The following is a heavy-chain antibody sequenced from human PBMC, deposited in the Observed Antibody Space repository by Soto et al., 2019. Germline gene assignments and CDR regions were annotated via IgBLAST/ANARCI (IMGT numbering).Heavy chain of an antibody. J-gene: IGHJ5*02. D-gene: IGHD6-13*01. Sequence: QVQLVQSGAEVKKPGSSVKVSCKASGGTFSSYTISWVRQAPGQGLEWMGRIIPILGIANYAQKFQGRVTITADKSTSTAYMELSSLRSEDTALYYCARAAAGDASSSDPWGQGTLVTVSS. V-gene: IGHV1-69*02. CDR3: ARAAAGDASSSDP. CDR2: IIPILGIA. CDR1: GGTFSSYT.